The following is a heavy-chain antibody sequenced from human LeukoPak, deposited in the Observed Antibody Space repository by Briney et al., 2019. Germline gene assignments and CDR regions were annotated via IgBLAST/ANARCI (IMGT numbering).Heavy chain of an antibody. CDR1: GYTFTSYD. CDR3: ARDVSGSGYYVKTWYFDL. J-gene: IGHJ2*01. Sequence: GASVKVSCKASGYTFTSYDINWVRQATGQGLEWMGWMNPNSGNTGYAQKFQGRVTITRNTSISTAYMELSSLRSEDTAVYYCARDVSGSGYYVKTWYFDLWGRGTLVTVSS. V-gene: IGHV1-8*01. D-gene: IGHD3-3*01. CDR2: MNPNSGNT.